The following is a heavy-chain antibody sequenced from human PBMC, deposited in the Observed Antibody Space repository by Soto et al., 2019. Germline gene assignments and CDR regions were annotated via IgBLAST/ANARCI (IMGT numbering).Heavy chain of an antibody. J-gene: IGHJ4*02. CDR2: IYSGGST. V-gene: IGHV3-66*01. D-gene: IGHD3-22*01. CDR1: GFTVSSNY. CDR3: AITKDDSSGYYCGY. Sequence: EVQLVEAGGGLVQPGGSLRLSCAASGFTVSSNYMSWVRQAPGKGLEGVSVIYSGGSTYYGDSVKGRFSISRDNSKHTLYLQMNSLRAEITAVYYGAITKDDSSGYYCGYWGQGTLVTVSS.